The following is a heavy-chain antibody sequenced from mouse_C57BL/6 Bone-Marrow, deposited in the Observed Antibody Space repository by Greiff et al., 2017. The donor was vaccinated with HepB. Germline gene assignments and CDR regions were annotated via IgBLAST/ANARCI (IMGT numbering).Heavy chain of an antibody. D-gene: IGHD1-1*01. J-gene: IGHJ2*01. CDR1: GFTFSSYA. CDR2: ISDGGSYT. CDR3: ARVDYGRGY. Sequence: DVKLVESGGGLVKPGGSLKLSCAASGFTFSSYAMSWVRQTPENRLEWVATISDGGSYTYYPDNVKGRFTISRDNAKNNLYLQMSHLKSEDTAMYYCARVDYGRGYWGQGTTLTVSS. V-gene: IGHV5-4*03.